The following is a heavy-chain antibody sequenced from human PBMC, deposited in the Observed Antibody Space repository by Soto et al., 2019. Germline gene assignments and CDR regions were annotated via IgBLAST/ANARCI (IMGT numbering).Heavy chain of an antibody. J-gene: IGHJ4*02. Sequence: QVQLVQSGAEVKKPGASVKVSCKTSGYTFSNYGINWVRQAPGQGLEWMGWISAYNGNTNFAQKLQGRVSLTTDTSSTTAYMELRSLTSDDTAVYYCARDLVHGYTDYSDYWGQGTLVTVSS. V-gene: IGHV1-18*01. CDR2: ISAYNGNT. D-gene: IGHD5-12*01. CDR3: ARDLVHGYTDYSDY. CDR1: GYTFSNYG.